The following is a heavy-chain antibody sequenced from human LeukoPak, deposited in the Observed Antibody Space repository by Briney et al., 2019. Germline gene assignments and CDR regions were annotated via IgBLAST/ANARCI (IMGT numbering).Heavy chain of an antibody. Sequence: PSETLSLTCTVSGGSISGYYWSWVRQPPGKGLGWIGYSHSSGSTSYSPSLNSRVTISVDTSKNQFSLKLSSVIAADTAVYYCARYQGDGYNFWAFDIWGQGTMVTVSS. V-gene: IGHV4-59*01. CDR1: GGSISGYY. J-gene: IGHJ3*02. D-gene: IGHD5-24*01. CDR3: ARYQGDGYNFWAFDI. CDR2: SHSSGST.